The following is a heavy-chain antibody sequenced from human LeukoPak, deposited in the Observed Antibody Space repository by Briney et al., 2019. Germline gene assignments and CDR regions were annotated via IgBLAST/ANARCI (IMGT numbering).Heavy chain of an antibody. V-gene: IGHV4-34*01. J-gene: IGHJ4*02. D-gene: IGHD3-22*01. Sequence: PSETLSLTCAVYGGSFSGYYWNWIRQPPGKGLEWIGEINHSGSTNYNPSLKSRVTISVDTSKNQFSLKLSSVTAADTAVYYCARGQSYDSSGYYSAFDYWGQGTLVTVSS. CDR1: GGSFSGYY. CDR3: ARGQSYDSSGYYSAFDY. CDR2: INHSGST.